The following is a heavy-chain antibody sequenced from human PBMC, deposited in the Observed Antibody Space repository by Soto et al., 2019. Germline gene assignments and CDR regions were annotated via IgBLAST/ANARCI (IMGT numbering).Heavy chain of an antibody. V-gene: IGHV4-31*03. CDR1: GGSISSGGYY. CDR3: ARDRGGMFRLALRNWFDP. Sequence: SETLSLTCTVSGGSISSGGYYWSWIRQHPGKGLEWIGYIYYSGSTYYNPSLKSRVTISVDTSKNQFSLKLSSVTAADTAVYYCARDRGGMFRLALRNWFDPWGQGTLVTVSS. D-gene: IGHD2-15*01. CDR2: IYYSGST. J-gene: IGHJ5*02.